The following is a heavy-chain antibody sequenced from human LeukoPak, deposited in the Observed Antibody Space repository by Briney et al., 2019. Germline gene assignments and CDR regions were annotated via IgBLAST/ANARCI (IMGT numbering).Heavy chain of an antibody. Sequence: ASVNVSCKASGYTFTSYGISWVRQAPGQGLEWMGWISAYNGNTNYAQKLQGRVTMTTDTSTSTAYMELRSLRSDDTAVYYCARDAPAASWLVLPFDYWGQGTLVTVSS. J-gene: IGHJ4*02. CDR3: ARDAPAASWLVLPFDY. CDR2: ISAYNGNT. D-gene: IGHD6-19*01. CDR1: GYTFTSYG. V-gene: IGHV1-18*01.